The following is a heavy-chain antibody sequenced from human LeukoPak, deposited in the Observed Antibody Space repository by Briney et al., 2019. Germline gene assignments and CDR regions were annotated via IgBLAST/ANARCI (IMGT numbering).Heavy chain of an antibody. V-gene: IGHV3-23*01. CDR1: GFTFSTYG. J-gene: IGHJ5*02. CDR3: AKDATPGYSSGWANHNWFDP. CDR2: VSGSGSTT. D-gene: IGHD6-19*01. Sequence: GGSLRLSCAASGFTFSTYGMNWVRQAPGKGLEWVSAVSGSGSTTYYARSVKGRFTVSRDNSKNTLYLQMNSLRAEDTAVYYCAKDATPGYSSGWANHNWFDPWGQGTLVTVSS.